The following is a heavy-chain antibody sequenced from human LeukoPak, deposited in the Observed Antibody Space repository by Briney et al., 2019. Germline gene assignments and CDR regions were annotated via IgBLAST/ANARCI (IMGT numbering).Heavy chain of an antibody. D-gene: IGHD2-2*01. V-gene: IGHV1-69*04. J-gene: IGHJ6*02. Sequence: SVKVSCKASGGTFSSYAISWVRQAPGQGLEWMGRIIPILGIANYAQKFQGRVTITADKSTSTAYMELSSLRSEDTAVYYRAREGRVPAATAIYYYYGMDVWGQGTTVTVSS. CDR1: GGTFSSYA. CDR2: IIPILGIA. CDR3: AREGRVPAATAIYYYYGMDV.